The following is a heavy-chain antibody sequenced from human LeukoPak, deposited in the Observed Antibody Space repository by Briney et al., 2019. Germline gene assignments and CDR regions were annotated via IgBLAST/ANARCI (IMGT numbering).Heavy chain of an antibody. CDR3: AKGFIVVVTAIRGYFDY. J-gene: IGHJ4*02. CDR2: ISGSGGST. CDR1: GITLSNYG. V-gene: IGHV3-23*01. D-gene: IGHD2-21*02. Sequence: GGSLRLSCVVSGITLSNYGMSWVRQAPGKGLEWVSAISGSGGSTYYADSVKGRFTISRDNSKNTLYLQMNSLRAEDTAVYYCAKGFIVVVTAIRGYFDYWGQGTLVTVSS.